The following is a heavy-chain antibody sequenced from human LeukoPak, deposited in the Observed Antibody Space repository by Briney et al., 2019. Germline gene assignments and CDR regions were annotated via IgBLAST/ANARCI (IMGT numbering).Heavy chain of an antibody. V-gene: IGHV3-48*03. Sequence: GGSLRLPCAASGFTFSSYEMNWVRQAPGKGLEWVSYISSSGSTIYYADSVKDRFTISRDNAKNSLYLQMNSLRAEDTAVYYCARTDTSKSYKGDWYGMDVWGQGTTVTVSS. CDR1: GFTFSSYE. CDR3: ARTDTSKSYKGDWYGMDV. CDR2: ISSSGSTI. J-gene: IGHJ6*02. D-gene: IGHD3-10*01.